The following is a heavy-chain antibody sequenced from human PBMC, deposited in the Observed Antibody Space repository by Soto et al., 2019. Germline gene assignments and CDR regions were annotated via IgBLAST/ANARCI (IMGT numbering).Heavy chain of an antibody. V-gene: IGHV4-39*01. Sequence: PSETLSLTCTVSGGSISSSSYYWCWIRHPPGKGLEWIGSIYYSGSTYYNPSLKSRVTISVDTSKNQFSLKLSSVTAADTAVYYCARRGYCISTSCNEGFDPWGQGTLVTAPQ. D-gene: IGHD2-2*01. CDR3: ARRGYCISTSCNEGFDP. CDR2: IYYSGST. J-gene: IGHJ5*02. CDR1: GGSISSSSYY.